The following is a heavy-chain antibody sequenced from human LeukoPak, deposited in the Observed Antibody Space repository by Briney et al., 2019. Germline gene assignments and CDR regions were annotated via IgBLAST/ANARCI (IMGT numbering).Heavy chain of an antibody. V-gene: IGHV3-30*04. CDR1: GFAFSTYQ. CDR2: ISNVGSNE. CDR3: ASLVTGTDCFDY. Sequence: GGSLRLSCASSGFAFSTYQMHWVRQAPGKGLGWVAVISNVGSNEYYADSVKGRFTISRDNSKNTLYLQMDSLRAEDTAVYYCASLVTGTDCFDYRGQGTLVTVSS. J-gene: IGHJ4*02. D-gene: IGHD1-7*01.